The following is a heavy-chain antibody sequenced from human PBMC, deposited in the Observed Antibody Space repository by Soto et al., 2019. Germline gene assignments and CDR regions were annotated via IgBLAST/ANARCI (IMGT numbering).Heavy chain of an antibody. CDR3: ARDSSGWYNYYYGMDV. V-gene: IGHV4-59*01. D-gene: IGHD6-19*01. CDR2: IYYSGST. Sequence: SETLSLTCTVSGGSISSYYWSWIRQPPGKGLEWIGYIYYSGSTNYNPSLKSRVTISVDTSKNQLSLKLSSVTAADTAVYYCARDSSGWYNYYYGMDVWGQGTTVTVSS. CDR1: GGSISSYY. J-gene: IGHJ6*02.